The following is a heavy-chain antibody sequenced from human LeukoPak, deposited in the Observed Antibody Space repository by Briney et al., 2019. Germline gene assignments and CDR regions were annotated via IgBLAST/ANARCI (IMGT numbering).Heavy chain of an antibody. J-gene: IGHJ6*02. CDR2: IIPIFGIA. V-gene: IGHV1-69*04. D-gene: IGHD2-15*01. CDR3: ARVGYCSGGSCPVPTENYYYYYGMDV. CDR1: GGTFSSYA. Sequence: SVKVSCKASGGTFSSYAISWVRQAPGQGLEWMGRIIPIFGIANYAQKFQGRVTITADKSTSTAYMELSSLRSEDTAVHYCARVGYCSGGSCPVPTENYYYYYGMDVWGQGTTVTVSS.